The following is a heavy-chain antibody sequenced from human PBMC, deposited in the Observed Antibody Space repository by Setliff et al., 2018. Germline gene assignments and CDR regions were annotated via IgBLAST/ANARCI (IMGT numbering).Heavy chain of an antibody. CDR1: GASVRSHY. J-gene: IGHJ4*02. Sequence: SETLSLTCTVSGASVRSHYWSWIRQPPGKGLEWIGFIFYSGDTKSNPSLKSRVTMSVDTSKNQFSMKLSSVTAADTAVYYCARDRTYYGSGTYTRWFDYWGQGTLVTVS. CDR3: ARDRTYYGSGTYTRWFDY. CDR2: IFYSGDT. V-gene: IGHV4-59*02. D-gene: IGHD3-10*01.